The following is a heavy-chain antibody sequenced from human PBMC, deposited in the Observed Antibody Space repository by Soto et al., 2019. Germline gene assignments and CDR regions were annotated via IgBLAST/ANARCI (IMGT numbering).Heavy chain of an antibody. J-gene: IGHJ4*02. CDR2: ISSSSSYI. CDR3: ARVVYYGSSCYTTGGFDY. V-gene: IGHV3-21*01. Sequence: PGGSLGLSCAASVFTFSSYSMNWVRQAPGKGLEWVSSISSSSSYIYYADSVKGRFTISRDNAKNSLYLQMNSLRAEDTAVYYCARVVYYGSSCYTTGGFDYWGQGP. D-gene: IGHD3-22*01. CDR1: VFTFSSYS.